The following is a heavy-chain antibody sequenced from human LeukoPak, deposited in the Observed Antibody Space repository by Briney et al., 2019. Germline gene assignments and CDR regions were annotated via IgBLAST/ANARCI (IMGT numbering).Heavy chain of an antibody. CDR1: GFMFNSYW. CDR3: GTRAY. CDR2: IKQDGSEK. J-gene: IGHJ4*02. Sequence: GGSLRLSCAASGFMFNSYWMMWVRQAPGKGLEWVANIKQDGSEKYYVDSVKGRYTISRDNAKNSLYLQMSSLRVEDTAVYYCGTRAYWGQGTLVTVSS. V-gene: IGHV3-7*01.